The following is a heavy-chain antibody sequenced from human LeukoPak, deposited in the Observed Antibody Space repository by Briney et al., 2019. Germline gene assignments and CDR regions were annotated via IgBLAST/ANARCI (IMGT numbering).Heavy chain of an antibody. CDR2: INPNSGGT. CDR1: GYTFTSYY. Sequence: ASVKVSCKASGYTFTSYYMHWVRQAPGQGLEWMGWINPNSGGTNYAQKFQGRVTMTRDTSISTAYMELSRLRSDDTAVYYCAREGPNIVVVPAAIYYWGQGTLVTVSS. V-gene: IGHV1-2*02. J-gene: IGHJ4*02. D-gene: IGHD2-2*02. CDR3: AREGPNIVVVPAAIYY.